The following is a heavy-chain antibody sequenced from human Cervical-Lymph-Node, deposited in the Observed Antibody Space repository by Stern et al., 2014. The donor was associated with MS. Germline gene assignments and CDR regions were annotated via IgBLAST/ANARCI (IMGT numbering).Heavy chain of an antibody. Sequence: MQLVESGGGLVKPGGSLRLSCAASGFTVSGYYMSWVRQAPGKGLEWISYISSNSAFTNYADSVKGRFTVSRDNAKNSGYLQMNSLRVEDTAVYYCARAAWFGEPLGFWGQGTLVTVSS. CDR3: ARAAWFGEPLGF. D-gene: IGHD3-10*01. CDR1: GFTVSGYY. J-gene: IGHJ4*02. V-gene: IGHV3-11*06. CDR2: ISSNSAFT.